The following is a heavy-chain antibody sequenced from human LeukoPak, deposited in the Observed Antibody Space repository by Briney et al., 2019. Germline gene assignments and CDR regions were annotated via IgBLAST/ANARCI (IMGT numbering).Heavy chain of an antibody. J-gene: IGHJ4*02. CDR3: ASRIVTSGEVYYY. V-gene: IGHV5-51*01. CDR2: IYPGDSGT. Sequence: GESLKISCKGSEYSFTNYWIGWVRQMPGKGLEWIGIIYPGDSGTRYSPSFQGQITISADKSISTAYLQWSSLKASDTAMYYCASRIVTSGEVYYYWGQGTLVTVSS. CDR1: EYSFTNYW. D-gene: IGHD6-13*01.